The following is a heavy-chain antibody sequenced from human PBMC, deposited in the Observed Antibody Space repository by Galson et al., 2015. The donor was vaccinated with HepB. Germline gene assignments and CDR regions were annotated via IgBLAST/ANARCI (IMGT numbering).Heavy chain of an antibody. V-gene: IGHV1-3*01. Sequence: SGYTFTSYAMHWVRQAPGQRLEWMGWINAGNGNTKYSQKFQGRVTIARDTSASTAYMELSSLRSEDTAVYYCARLVVRGVCFDYWGQGTLVTVSS. CDR1: GYTFTSYA. J-gene: IGHJ4*02. CDR2: INAGNGNT. D-gene: IGHD3-10*01. CDR3: ARLVVRGVCFDY.